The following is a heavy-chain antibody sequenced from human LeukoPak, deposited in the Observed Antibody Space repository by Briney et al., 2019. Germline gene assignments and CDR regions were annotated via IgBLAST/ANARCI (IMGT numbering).Heavy chain of an antibody. Sequence: SETLSLTCTVSGGSIRSTTYYWGWIRQPPGKGLEWIGDISDRGRTYNNPSLKSRVTISVDTSRNQFSLKLSSVTAADTAVYYCARHLIVVVPAAKHNWFDPWGQGTLVTVSS. CDR3: ARHLIVVVPAAKHNWFDP. CDR1: GGSIRSTTYY. J-gene: IGHJ5*02. V-gene: IGHV4-39*01. D-gene: IGHD2-2*01. CDR2: ISDRGRT.